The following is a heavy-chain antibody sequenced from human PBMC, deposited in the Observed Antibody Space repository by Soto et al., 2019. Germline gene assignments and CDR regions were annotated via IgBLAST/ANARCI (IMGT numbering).Heavy chain of an antibody. V-gene: IGHV5-51*01. CDR3: SRASNDVFDI. J-gene: IGHJ3*02. CDR2: IYPGDSDS. CDR1: GYSFTTYW. Sequence: PGESLKISCTGSGYSFTTYWIGWVRQMPGKGLEWMGIIYPGDSDSRYSPSFQDQVTISADKSTSTAYLQWSSLKASDTAMYFCSRASNDVFDIWGQGTMVTVSS.